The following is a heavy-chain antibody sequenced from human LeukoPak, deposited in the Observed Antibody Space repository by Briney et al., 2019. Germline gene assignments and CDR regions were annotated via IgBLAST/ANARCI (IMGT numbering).Heavy chain of an antibody. CDR3: ARDYGGNSGALDAFDI. CDR2: VNQGGTEK. Sequence: GGSLRLSCAASGFTFSSQWMSWVRQAPGKGLEWVANVNQGGTEKYYVDSVKGRFTISRDNAENSLYLQMNSLRAEDTAVYYCARDYGGNSGALDAFDIWGQGTMVTVSS. J-gene: IGHJ3*02. V-gene: IGHV3-7*01. CDR1: GFTFSSQW. D-gene: IGHD4-23*01.